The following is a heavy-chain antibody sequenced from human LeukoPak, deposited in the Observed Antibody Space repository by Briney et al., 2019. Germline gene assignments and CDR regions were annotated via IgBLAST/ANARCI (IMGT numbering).Heavy chain of an antibody. CDR2: ISAYNGNT. J-gene: IGHJ6*02. CDR3: ATGPQIVVVPAALNYYGMDV. CDR1: GYTFTSYG. V-gene: IGHV1-18*01. D-gene: IGHD2-2*01. Sequence: GASVKVSCKASGYTFTSYGISWVRQAPGQGLEWMGWISAYNGNTNYAQKLQGRVTMTTDTSTSTAYMELRSLRSEDTAVYYCATGPQIVVVPAALNYYGMDVWGQGTTVTVSS.